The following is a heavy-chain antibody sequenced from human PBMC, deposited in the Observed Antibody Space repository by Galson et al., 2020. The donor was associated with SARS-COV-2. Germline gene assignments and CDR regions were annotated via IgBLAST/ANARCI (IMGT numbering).Heavy chain of an antibody. CDR2: ISYDGSNK. V-gene: IGHV3-30*18. D-gene: IGHD3-3*01. Sequence: GESLKISCAASGFTFSSYGMHWVRQAPGKGLEWVAVISYDGSNKYYADSVKGRFTISRDNSKNTLYLQMNSLRAEDTAVYYCAKDQRYYDFWSGYAGGEAYYYYYMDVWGKGTTVTVSS. CDR3: AKDQRYYDFWSGYAGGEAYYYYYMDV. CDR1: GFTFSSYG. J-gene: IGHJ6*03.